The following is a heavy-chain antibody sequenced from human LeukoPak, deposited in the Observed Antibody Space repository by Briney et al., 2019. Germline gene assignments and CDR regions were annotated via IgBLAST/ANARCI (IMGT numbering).Heavy chain of an antibody. CDR2: MQSTGNS. Sequence: PSETLSLTCTVSGGSISTYHWNWIRKSPEKGLEWIGYMQSTGNSNYNPSLKSRVTMSVDMSRSQIVLHLSSVTATDTAVYFCARDKQHSYGRYFDHWGQGTLVTVSS. V-gene: IGHV4-59*01. D-gene: IGHD5-18*01. CDR3: ARDKQHSYGRYFDH. CDR1: GGSISTYH. J-gene: IGHJ4*02.